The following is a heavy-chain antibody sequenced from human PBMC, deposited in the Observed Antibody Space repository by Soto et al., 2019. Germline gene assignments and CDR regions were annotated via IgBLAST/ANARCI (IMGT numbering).Heavy chain of an antibody. D-gene: IGHD2-15*01. CDR3: AKVALDIVVVVAATRLFDY. J-gene: IGHJ4*02. Sequence: EVQLLESGGGLVQPGGSLRLSCAASGFTFSSYAMSWVRQAPGKGLEWVSAISGSGGSTYYADSVKGRFTISRDNSKNTLYLQMNSLRAEDTAVYYCAKVALDIVVVVAATRLFDYWGQGTLVTVSS. CDR1: GFTFSSYA. V-gene: IGHV3-23*01. CDR2: ISGSGGST.